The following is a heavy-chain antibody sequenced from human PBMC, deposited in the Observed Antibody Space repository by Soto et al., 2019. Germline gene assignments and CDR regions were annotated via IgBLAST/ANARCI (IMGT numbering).Heavy chain of an antibody. CDR3: AKDRLAGGFDY. J-gene: IGHJ4*02. Sequence: GGSLRLSCAASGFTFSDYSMSWIRQAPGKGLEWVSLVSASAGTTYYTDSVKGRFTISRDNSRNTVYLQMNSLRADDTAVYYCAKDRLAGGFDYWGQGTLVTVSS. CDR1: GFTFSDYS. D-gene: IGHD3-16*01. CDR2: VSASAGTT. V-gene: IGHV3-23*01.